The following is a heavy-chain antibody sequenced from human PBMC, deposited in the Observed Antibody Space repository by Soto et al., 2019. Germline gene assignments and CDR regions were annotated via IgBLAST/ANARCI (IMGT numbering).Heavy chain of an antibody. CDR3: AGTDSGSFTNWFDP. V-gene: IGHV4-4*02. D-gene: IGHD1-26*01. Sequence: SETLSLTCAVSGGSISTSNWWNWVRQPPGKGLEWIGEIYHSGSTNYNPSLKSRVTISVDKSKNQFSLKLSSVTAADTAVYYCAGTDSGSFTNWFDPWGQGTLVTSPQ. J-gene: IGHJ5*02. CDR2: IYHSGST. CDR1: GGSISTSNW.